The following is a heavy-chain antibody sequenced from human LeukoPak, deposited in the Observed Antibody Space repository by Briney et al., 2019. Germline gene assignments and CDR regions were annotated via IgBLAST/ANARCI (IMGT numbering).Heavy chain of an antibody. CDR3: TRCCVGSRFDS. CDR1: GFTFSIYW. Sequence: GGSLGLSCAASGFTFSIYWMYWVRQAPGKGLVWVSRIKSDGSSTTYADSVKGRFTISRDNAENTLYLQMNSLRAEDTAVYYCTRCCVGSRFDSRVEGTLVTVSS. J-gene: IGHJ4*02. V-gene: IGHV3-74*01. CDR2: IKSDGSST. D-gene: IGHD2-21*01.